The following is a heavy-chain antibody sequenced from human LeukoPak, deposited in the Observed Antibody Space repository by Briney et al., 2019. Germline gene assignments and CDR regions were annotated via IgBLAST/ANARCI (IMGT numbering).Heavy chain of an antibody. D-gene: IGHD6-19*01. J-gene: IGHJ4*02. Sequence: GGSLRLSCAASGFTFSSYSMNWVRQAPGKGLEWVSYISSSSSTIYYADSVKGRYTISRDNAKNSLYLQMNSLRAEDTAVYYCARVHSSGWTSDFDYWGQGTLVTVSS. CDR2: ISSSSSTI. CDR3: ARVHSSGWTSDFDY. V-gene: IGHV3-48*01. CDR1: GFTFSSYS.